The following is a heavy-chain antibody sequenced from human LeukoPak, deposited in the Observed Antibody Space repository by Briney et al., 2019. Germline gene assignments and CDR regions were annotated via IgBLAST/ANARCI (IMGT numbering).Heavy chain of an antibody. CDR1: GGTFSSYA. CDR3: ASGPPYGDNFDY. CDR2: IIPIFGTA. D-gene: IGHD4-17*01. Sequence: ASVKVSRRASGGTFSSYAISWVRQAPGQGLEWMGRIIPIFGTANYAQKFQGRVTITTDESTSTAYMELSSLRSEDTAVYYCASGPPYGDNFDYWGQGTLVTVSS. V-gene: IGHV1-69*05. J-gene: IGHJ4*02.